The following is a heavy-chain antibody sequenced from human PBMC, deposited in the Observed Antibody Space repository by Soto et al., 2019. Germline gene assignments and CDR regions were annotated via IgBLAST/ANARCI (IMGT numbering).Heavy chain of an antibody. J-gene: IGHJ6*02. CDR2: ISYDGSNK. D-gene: IGHD3-3*01. CDR1: GFTFSSYA. V-gene: IGHV3-30-3*01. CDR3: ARDDEGPSTIFGVANYYYYYYGMDV. Sequence: EGSLRLSCAASGFTFSSYAMLWVRQAPGKGLEWVAVISYDGSNKYYADSVKGRFTISRDNSKNTLYLQMNSLRAEDTAVYYCARDDEGPSTIFGVANYYYYYYGMDVWGQGTTVTVSS.